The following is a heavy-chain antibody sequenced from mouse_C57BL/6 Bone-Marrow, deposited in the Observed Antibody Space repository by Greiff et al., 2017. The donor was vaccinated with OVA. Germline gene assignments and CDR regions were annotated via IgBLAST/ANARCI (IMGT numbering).Heavy chain of an antibody. CDR1: GYTFTSYG. Sequence: QVQLQQSGAELARPGASVKLSCKASGYTFTSYGISWVKQRTGQGLEWIGEIYPRSGNTYYNEKFKGKATLTADKSSSTAYMELRSLTSEDSAVYFCARDYGSSVGYFDVWGTGTTVTVSS. D-gene: IGHD1-1*01. J-gene: IGHJ1*03. CDR3: ARDYGSSVGYFDV. V-gene: IGHV1-81*01. CDR2: IYPRSGNT.